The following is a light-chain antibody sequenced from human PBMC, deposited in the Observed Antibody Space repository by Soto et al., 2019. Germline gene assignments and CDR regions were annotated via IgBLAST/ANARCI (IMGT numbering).Light chain of an antibody. V-gene: IGKV1-39*01. CDR2: AAS. CDR1: QSIRSY. J-gene: IGKJ2*01. Sequence: DIQMTQSPSSLSASVGDRVTITCRASQSIRSYLNWYQQKPGKAPKLLIYAASSLQSGVPSRFSGSGSVTDFTLTISSLQPEDFATYYCQQSYSTLYTFGQGTKLEIK. CDR3: QQSYSTLYT.